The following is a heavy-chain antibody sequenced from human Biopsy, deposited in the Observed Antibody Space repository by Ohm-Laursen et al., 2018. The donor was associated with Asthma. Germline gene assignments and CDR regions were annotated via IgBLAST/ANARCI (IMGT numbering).Heavy chain of an antibody. CDR1: GFAVSRDH. J-gene: IGHJ4*02. Sequence: SLRLSCTASGFAVSRDHMFWVRQAPGKGLEWVSVIYSGGTSHTADSVRGRFTISGDYSKNTLCLQMHSLRAEDTAVYYCTREDSSNWSHYYFDYWGQGTLVTVSS. CDR3: TREDSSNWSHYYFDY. CDR2: IYSGGTS. D-gene: IGHD3-22*01. V-gene: IGHV3-53*01.